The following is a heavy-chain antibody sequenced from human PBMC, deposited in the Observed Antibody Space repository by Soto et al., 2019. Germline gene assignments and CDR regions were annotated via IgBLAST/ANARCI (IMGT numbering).Heavy chain of an antibody. D-gene: IGHD1-1*01. CDR2: ISSDGSST. Sequence: EVPLVESGGGLVQPGGSLRLSCAASGFTFSGSWMHWVRQAPGKGLVWVSRISSDGSSTTYADSVKGRFTISRDNVKNMLYLQMNSLRAEDTAVYYCATAGTGTFTYWGQGTLATVSS. V-gene: IGHV3-74*03. CDR3: ATAGTGTFTY. CDR1: GFTFSGSW. J-gene: IGHJ4*02.